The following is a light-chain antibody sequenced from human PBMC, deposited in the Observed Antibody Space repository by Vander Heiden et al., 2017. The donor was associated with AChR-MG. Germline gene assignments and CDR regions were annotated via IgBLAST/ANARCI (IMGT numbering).Light chain of an antibody. CDR3: QQYDNLPSLS. Sequence: DIQVTQPPSSLSASVGDRVTITCQASQDVKSYLNWYQQKPGEAPNHLIFDASNLETGVPSRFSGSGSGTDFTFTISSLQPEDIATYYCQQYDNLPSLSFGGGTKVEIK. J-gene: IGKJ4*01. CDR1: QDVKSY. V-gene: IGKV1-33*01. CDR2: DAS.